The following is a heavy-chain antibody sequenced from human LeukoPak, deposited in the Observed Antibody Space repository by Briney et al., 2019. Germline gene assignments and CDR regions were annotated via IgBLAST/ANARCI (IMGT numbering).Heavy chain of an antibody. CDR1: GFTFSDYW. Sequence: GGSLRLSCAASGFTFSDYWMHWIRQAPGKGLEWVSYITSNGKSVYYAASVKGRFTISRDNAKNSLYLQVNSLTAEGTAVYYCARAGVDTSGYYYQGFDYWGQGALVTVSS. D-gene: IGHD3-3*01. V-gene: IGHV3-11*04. CDR2: ITSNGKSV. CDR3: ARAGVDTSGYYYQGFDY. J-gene: IGHJ4*02.